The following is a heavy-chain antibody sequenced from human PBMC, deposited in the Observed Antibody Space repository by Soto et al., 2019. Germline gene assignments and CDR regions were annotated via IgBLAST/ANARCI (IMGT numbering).Heavy chain of an antibody. CDR3: ARGSAVTTARGWFGALDV. J-gene: IGHJ3*01. Sequence: LQESGPGLVKPSETLSLTCTVSGGSINNYYWNWIRQPAGKGLEWIGRIYSSGTTNHSPSLKSRVTMSVDTSKNLLSLSLSSVTASDTATYYCARGSAVTTARGWFGALDVWGQGTVVTVSS. CDR1: GGSINNYY. V-gene: IGHV4-4*07. CDR2: IYSSGTT. D-gene: IGHD4-4*01.